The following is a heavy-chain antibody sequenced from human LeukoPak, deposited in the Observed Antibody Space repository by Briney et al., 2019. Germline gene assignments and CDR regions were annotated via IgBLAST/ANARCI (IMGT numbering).Heavy chain of an antibody. CDR1: GYTFTSYY. Sequence: ASVKVSCKASGYTFTSYYMHWVRQAPGQGLERMGIINPSGGSTSYAQKFQGRVTMTRDTSISTAYMELSRLRSDDTAVYYCARADTAMVFYVDYWGEGTLVTVSS. D-gene: IGHD5-18*01. V-gene: IGHV1-46*01. CDR3: ARADTAMVFYVDY. J-gene: IGHJ4*02. CDR2: INPSGGST.